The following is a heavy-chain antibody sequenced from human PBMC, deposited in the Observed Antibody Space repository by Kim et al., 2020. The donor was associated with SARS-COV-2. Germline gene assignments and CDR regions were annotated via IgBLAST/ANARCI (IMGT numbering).Heavy chain of an antibody. CDR2: ISYDGSNK. CDR1: GFTFSSYA. CDR3: AREYYDILTNTYGMDV. Sequence: GGSLRLSCAASGFTFSSYAMHWVRQAPGKGLEWVAVISYDGSNKYYADSVKGRFTISRDNSKNTLYLQMNSLRAEDTAVYYCAREYYDILTNTYGMDVWGQGTTVTVSS. D-gene: IGHD3-9*01. V-gene: IGHV3-30*04. J-gene: IGHJ6*02.